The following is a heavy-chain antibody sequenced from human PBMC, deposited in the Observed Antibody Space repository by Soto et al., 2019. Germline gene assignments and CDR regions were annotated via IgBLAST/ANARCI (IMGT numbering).Heavy chain of an antibody. J-gene: IGHJ5*02. CDR2: ITPIFGTA. V-gene: IGHV1-69*13. CDR3: ARDGYCTNGVCYADNWFVP. CDR1: GYTLTSYA. D-gene: IGHD2-8*01. Sequence: SVTVSRTASGYTLTSYAISWVLQAPGQGLVWMARITPIFGTANYAQKFQGSVTITADESTSTAYMELSSLRSEDTAVYYCARDGYCTNGVCYADNWFVPWGQGTLVSVSS.